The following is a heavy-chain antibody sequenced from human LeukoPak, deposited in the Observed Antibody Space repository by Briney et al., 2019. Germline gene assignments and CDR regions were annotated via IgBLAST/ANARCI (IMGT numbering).Heavy chain of an antibody. CDR1: GFTFSSYA. CDR3: ARDRYISYSSSWYTDAFDI. CDR2: ISYDGSNK. D-gene: IGHD6-13*01. V-gene: IGHV3-30*04. J-gene: IGHJ3*02. Sequence: GGSLRLSCAASGFTFSSYAMHWVRQAPGKGLEWVAVISYDGSNKYYADSVKGRFTISRDNSKNTLYLQMNSLRAEDTAVYYCARDRYISYSSSWYTDAFDIWGLGTMVTVSS.